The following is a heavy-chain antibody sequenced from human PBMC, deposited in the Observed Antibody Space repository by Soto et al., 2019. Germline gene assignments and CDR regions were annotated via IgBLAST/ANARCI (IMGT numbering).Heavy chain of an antibody. D-gene: IGHD2-2*01. CDR1: GFTFSSYW. CDR2: IKQDGSEK. Sequence: GGSLRLSCAASGFTFSSYWMSWVRQAPGKGLEWVANIKQDGSEKYYVDSVKGRFTISRDNAKNSLYLQMNSLRAEDTAVYYCARDQRGYCSSTSCYYYYYMDVWGKGTTVTVSS. V-gene: IGHV3-7*01. CDR3: ARDQRGYCSSTSCYYYYYMDV. J-gene: IGHJ6*03.